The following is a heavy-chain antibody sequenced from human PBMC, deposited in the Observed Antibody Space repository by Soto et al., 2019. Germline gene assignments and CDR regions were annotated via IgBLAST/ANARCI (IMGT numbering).Heavy chain of an antibody. CDR1: GFTFSSYA. J-gene: IGHJ6*02. D-gene: IGHD2-21*02. CDR3: ARSVVTQYANFYYGMDV. V-gene: IGHV3-30*04. Sequence: QVQLVESGGGVVQPGRSLRLSCAASGFTFSSYAMHWVRQAPGKGVEWVAVISYDGKNQYYADSVRGRFTISRDNSKNTLYLQMNSLRAEDTAVYYCARSVVTQYANFYYGMDVWGQGTTVTVSS. CDR2: ISYDGKNQ.